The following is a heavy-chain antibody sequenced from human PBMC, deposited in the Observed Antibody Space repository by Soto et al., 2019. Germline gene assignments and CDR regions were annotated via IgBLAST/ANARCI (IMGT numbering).Heavy chain of an antibody. CDR2: ISYDGSNK. Sequence: QVQLVESGGGVVQPGRSLRLSCAASGFTFSSYGMHWVRQAPGKGLEWVAVISYDGSNKYYADSVKGRFTISRDNSKNRLYLQMNSLRAEDTAVYYCAKVLAGYDFWSGPFDYWGQGTLVTVSS. D-gene: IGHD3-3*01. CDR3: AKVLAGYDFWSGPFDY. J-gene: IGHJ4*02. CDR1: GFTFSSYG. V-gene: IGHV3-30*18.